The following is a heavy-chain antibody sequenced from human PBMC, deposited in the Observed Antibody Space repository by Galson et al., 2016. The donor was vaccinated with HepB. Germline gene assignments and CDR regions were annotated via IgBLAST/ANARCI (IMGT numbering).Heavy chain of an antibody. Sequence: SLRLSCAASGFTFSEVWMTWVRQAPGKGLEWVGRIRSRRHGGTTDYAAPVQGRFTISRGDSKNTVSLQMDSLKSEDTAVYYCATVVMVTAGSDYCGRGTLVTGSS. J-gene: IGHJ4*02. CDR2: IRSRRHGGTT. V-gene: IGHV3-15*01. D-gene: IGHD2-21*02. CDR3: ATVVMVTAGSDY. CDR1: GFTFSEVW.